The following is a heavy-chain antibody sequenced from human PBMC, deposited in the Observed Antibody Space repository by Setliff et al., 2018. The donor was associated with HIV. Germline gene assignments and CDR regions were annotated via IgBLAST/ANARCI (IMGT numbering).Heavy chain of an antibody. V-gene: IGHV4-39*07. D-gene: IGHD2-2*01. J-gene: IGHJ4*02. CDR1: GGSISSSSNY. Sequence: SETLSLTCTVSGGSISSSSNYWAWIRQPPGKGLEWIGSIYYSGTTYYDPSLKSRVTISVDTSKNQFSLRLTSVTAADTAMYYCARVIQTPGSPYARFDFWGQGTLVTVSS. CDR2: IYYSGTT. CDR3: ARVIQTPGSPYARFDF.